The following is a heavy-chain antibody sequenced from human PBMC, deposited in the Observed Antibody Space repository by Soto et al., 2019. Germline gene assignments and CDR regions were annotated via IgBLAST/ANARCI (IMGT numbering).Heavy chain of an antibody. CDR1: GFTFSSYA. J-gene: IGHJ4*02. V-gene: IGHV3-23*01. CDR2: IDGSGTA. D-gene: IGHD3-10*01. Sequence: GGSLRLSCAASGFTFSSYAMTWVRQTPGKGLEWVSNIDGSGTAYYTDAVKGRFTISRDNSKNTLYLQMNSLSAEDTAVYYCAKGSRALDGSGSAWGQGTLVAVSS. CDR3: AKGSRALDGSGSA.